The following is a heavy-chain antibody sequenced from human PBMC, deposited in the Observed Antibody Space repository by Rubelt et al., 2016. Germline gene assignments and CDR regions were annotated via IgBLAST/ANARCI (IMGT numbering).Heavy chain of an antibody. Sequence: QVQLVESGGGVVQPGRSLRLSRAASGFTFSNYGMHWVRQAPGKGLEWVAVISYDGNNIYYADSVKGRFTISRDNSENTRFLQMNSLRSEDTAVYYCAKGHIVGSNGGFFDYWAQGSLVTVSS. D-gene: IGHD1-26*01. CDR1: GFTFSNYG. CDR3: AKGHIVGSNGGFFDY. CDR2: ISYDGNNI. V-gene: IGHV3-30*18. J-gene: IGHJ4*02.